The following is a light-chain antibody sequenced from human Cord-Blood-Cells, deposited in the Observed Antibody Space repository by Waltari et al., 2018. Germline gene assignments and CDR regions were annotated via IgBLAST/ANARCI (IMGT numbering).Light chain of an antibody. V-gene: IGKV1-5*03. J-gene: IGKJ2*01. CDR1: QSISSW. CDR2: KAS. CDR3: QQYNSYSHT. Sequence: DTQMTQSPSTLSASVGDRVTSTCRASQSISSWLAWYQQKPGKAPKLLIYKASSLESGVPSRFSGSGSGTEFTLTISSLQPDDFATYYCQQYNSYSHTFGQGTKLEIK.